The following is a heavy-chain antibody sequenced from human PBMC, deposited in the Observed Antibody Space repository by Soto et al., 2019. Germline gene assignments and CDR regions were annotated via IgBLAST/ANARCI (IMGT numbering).Heavy chain of an antibody. Sequence: QVQLQESGPGLVRPSETLSLTCTVSGGSFSSYYWTWIRQSPGKGLEWIGYIYYSGSTDYNPSLRGRHAISIDPSKNQFSLRLNSMTAADTAVYYCAGRDCSGTNCYYLDYYYMDVWGKGTTVTVSS. CDR1: GGSFSSYY. J-gene: IGHJ6*03. V-gene: IGHV4-59*08. D-gene: IGHD2-2*01. CDR3: AGRDCSGTNCYYLDYYYMDV. CDR2: IYYSGST.